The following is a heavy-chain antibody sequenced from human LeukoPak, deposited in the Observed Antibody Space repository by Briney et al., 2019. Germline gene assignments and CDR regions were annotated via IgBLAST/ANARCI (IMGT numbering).Heavy chain of an antibody. Sequence: SVEVSLKGFWYPLNGYLMDLVPEAPGQGPEGVGWNQPHSGGTTCAQKFQGRVTMNRDTSISTAYMELSRLRSDDTAVYYCATASTFCGGDCYPNDAFDIWGQGTMVTVSS. V-gene: IGHV1-2*02. CDR3: ATASTFCGGDCYPNDAFDI. D-gene: IGHD2-21*02. J-gene: IGHJ3*02. CDR1: WYPLNGYL. CDR2: NQPHSGGT.